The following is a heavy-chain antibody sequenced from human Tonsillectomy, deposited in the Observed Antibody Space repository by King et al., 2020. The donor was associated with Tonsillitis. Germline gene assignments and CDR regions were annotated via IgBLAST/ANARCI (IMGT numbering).Heavy chain of an antibody. D-gene: IGHD6-19*01. V-gene: IGHV3-74*01. CDR1: GFTFSSYW. J-gene: IGHJ6*02. CDR2: INSDGSST. CDR3: ARDREYSSGWYGLVYYYYYGMDV. Sequence: EVQLVESGGGLVQPGGSLRLSCAASGFTFSSYWMHWVRQAPGKGLVWVSRINSDGSSTSYADSVKGRFTISRDNAKNTLYRQMNSLRAEDTAVYYCARDREYSSGWYGLVYYYYYGMDVWGQGTTVTVSS.